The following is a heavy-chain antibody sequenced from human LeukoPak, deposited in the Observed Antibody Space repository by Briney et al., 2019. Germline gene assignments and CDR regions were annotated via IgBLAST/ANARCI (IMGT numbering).Heavy chain of an antibody. CDR1: GFTFSNYW. CDR3: AREGTYDSSGYLVY. D-gene: IGHD3-22*01. J-gene: IGHJ4*02. Sequence: GGSLRLSCAASGFTFSNYWMSWVRQTPGKELEWVANIKHDGSDKYYLDSVKGRFTLSRDNAKNSLDLQMNSLRAEDTAVYYCAREGTYDSSGYLVYWGQGTLVTVSS. CDR2: IKHDGSDK. V-gene: IGHV3-7*01.